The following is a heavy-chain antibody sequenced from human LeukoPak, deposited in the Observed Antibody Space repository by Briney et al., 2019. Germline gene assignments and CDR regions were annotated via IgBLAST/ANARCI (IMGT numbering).Heavy chain of an antibody. CDR2: VSASGVYT. J-gene: IGHJ4*02. V-gene: IGHV3-23*01. CDR1: GFTLSNYA. Sequence: PGGSLRLSCAASGFTLSNYAMSWVRQAPGKGMEWVSAVSASGVYTYYADSVKGRFTVSRDNSKKTLYLQMNSLRAGDTAVYYCAKATSGGQWLVRPFDYWGQGTLVTVSS. CDR3: AKATSGGQWLVRPFDY. D-gene: IGHD6-19*01.